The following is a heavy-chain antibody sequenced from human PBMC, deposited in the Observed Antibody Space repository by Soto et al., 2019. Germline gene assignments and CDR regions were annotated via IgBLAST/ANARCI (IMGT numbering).Heavy chain of an antibody. CDR3: ARVQDSAAAGYYYYGMDV. CDR2: IWYDGSNK. V-gene: IGHV3-33*08. J-gene: IGHJ6*02. CDR1: GFTVSSNY. Sequence: GGSLRLSCAASGFTVSSNYMSWVRQAPGKGLEWVAVIWYDGSNKYYADSVKGRFTISRDNSKNTLYLQMNSLRAEDTAVYYCARVQDSAAAGYYYYGMDVWGQGTTVTVSS. D-gene: IGHD6-13*01.